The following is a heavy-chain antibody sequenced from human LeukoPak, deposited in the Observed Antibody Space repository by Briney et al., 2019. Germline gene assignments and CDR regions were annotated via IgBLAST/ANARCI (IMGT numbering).Heavy chain of an antibody. CDR1: GYTFTGSY. CDR3: ARQRVAAAGPNWFDP. CDR2: INPNTGGT. V-gene: IGHV1-2*02. J-gene: IGHJ5*02. D-gene: IGHD6-13*01. Sequence: GASVKVSCKASGYTFTGSYMRWVRQAPGQGLEWMGWINPNTGGTNYAQQFQGRVTMTRDTSISTAYMELSRLKSDDTAVYYCARQRVAAAGPNWFDPWGQGTLVTVSS.